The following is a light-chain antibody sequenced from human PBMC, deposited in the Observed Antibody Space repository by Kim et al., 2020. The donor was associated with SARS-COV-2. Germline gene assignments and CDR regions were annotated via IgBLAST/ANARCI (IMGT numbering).Light chain of an antibody. CDR2: DVT. CDR1: SSDVGGYNY. J-gene: IGLJ3*02. CDR3: SSYTSKSTWV. V-gene: IGLV2-14*03. Sequence: GKQITVSCIGTSSDVGGYNYVPWYQQHPGKAPKVMIYDVTKRPSGVSNRFSGSKSGNTASLTISGLQAEDEADYYCSSYTSKSTWVCGGGTQLTVL.